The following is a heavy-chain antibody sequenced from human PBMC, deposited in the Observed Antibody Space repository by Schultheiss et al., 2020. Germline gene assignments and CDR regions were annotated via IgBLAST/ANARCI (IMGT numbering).Heavy chain of an antibody. Sequence: GSLRLSCAASGFTFSSYAMSWVRQPPGKGLEWIGEIYHSGSTYYNPSLKSRVTISVDTSKNQFSLQLNSVTPEDTAVYYCARDGTWYGSGSYSWFDPWGQGTLVNVSS. CDR1: GFTFSSYA. CDR2: IYHSGST. V-gene: IGHV4-4*02. J-gene: IGHJ5*02. CDR3: ARDGTWYGSGSYSWFDP. D-gene: IGHD3-10*01.